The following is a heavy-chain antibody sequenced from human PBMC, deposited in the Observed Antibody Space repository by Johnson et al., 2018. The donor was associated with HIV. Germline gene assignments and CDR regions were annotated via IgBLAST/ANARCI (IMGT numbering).Heavy chain of an antibody. CDR3: VRGLDI. V-gene: IGHV3-74*02. Sequence: EVQLVESGGGLVKPGGSLRLSCAASGFTFSDAWMSWVRQAPGKGLEWVGRIKSDGRSTNYADSVKGRFTISRDNAKNTLYLQMNSLRAEDTAVYYCVRGLDIWGQGTEVTVSS. J-gene: IGHJ3*02. CDR2: IKSDGRST. CDR1: GFTFSDAW.